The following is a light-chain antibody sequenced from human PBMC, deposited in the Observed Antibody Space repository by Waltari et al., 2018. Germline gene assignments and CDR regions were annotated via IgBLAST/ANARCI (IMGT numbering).Light chain of an antibody. CDR3: QQSYSTPFT. Sequence: DIQMTQSPSSLSASVGDRVTITCLASQSISSYLNWYQQKPGKAPKLLIYAASGLDSGVPSRFSGSGSVTDFTLTISSLHPEDFATYYCQQSYSTPFTFGPGTKVDFK. J-gene: IGKJ3*01. CDR2: AAS. CDR1: QSISSY. V-gene: IGKV1-39*01.